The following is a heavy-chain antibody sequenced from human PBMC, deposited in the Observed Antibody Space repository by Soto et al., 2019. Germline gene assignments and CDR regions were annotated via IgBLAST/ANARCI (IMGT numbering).Heavy chain of an antibody. V-gene: IGHV1-46*01. CDR3: ARYSYDSSGYLRRGYFDY. CDR1: GYTFTNYC. D-gene: IGHD3-22*01. CDR2: ITPNGGST. J-gene: IGHJ4*02. Sequence: ASVKVSCKTFGYTFTNYCLHWVRQAPGQGLEWMGVITPNGGSTRYEQKFQGRVTMTSDTSTSTVYMELSSLRSEDTALYYCARYSYDSSGYLRRGYFDYWGQGTLVTVSS.